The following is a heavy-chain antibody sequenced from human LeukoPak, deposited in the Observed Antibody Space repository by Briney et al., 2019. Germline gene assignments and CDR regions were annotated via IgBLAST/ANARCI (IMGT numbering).Heavy chain of an antibody. J-gene: IGHJ6*02. CDR3: ARSGYCSSTSCYLSGYYYYGMDV. CDR1: GYSFTSYW. D-gene: IGHD2-2*01. V-gene: IGHV5-51*01. CDR2: IYPGDSDT. Sequence: GESLKISCKGSGYSFTSYWIGWVRQMPGKGLEWMGIIYPGDSDTRYSSSFQGQVTISADKSISTAYLQWSSLKASDTAMYYCARSGYCSSTSCYLSGYYYYGMDVWGQGTTVTVSS.